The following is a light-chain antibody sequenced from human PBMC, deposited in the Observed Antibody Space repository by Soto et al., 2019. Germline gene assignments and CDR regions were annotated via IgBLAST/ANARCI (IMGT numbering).Light chain of an antibody. J-gene: IGLJ1*01. V-gene: IGLV2-23*02. CDR1: SSDVGYYNL. CDR2: EVN. Sequence: QSVLTQPAAVSGSTGRSITISCTGTSSDVGYYNLVSWYQQHPGKAPKLIIYEVNKRPSGFSNRFSGSKSGNTASLTISGLQAEDEADYYCCSYAGSTTHYVFGTGPKVTVL. CDR3: CSYAGSTTHYV.